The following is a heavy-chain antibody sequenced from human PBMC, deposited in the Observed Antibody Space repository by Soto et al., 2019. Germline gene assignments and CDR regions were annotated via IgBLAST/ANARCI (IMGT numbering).Heavy chain of an antibody. V-gene: IGHV3-23*01. CDR1: GFTFSSYA. CDR3: AKVPIINYYGSGLFDP. CDR2: ISGSGGST. Sequence: RGSLRLSCAASGFTFSSYAMSWVRQAPGKGLEWVSAISGSGGSTYYADSVKGRFTISRDNSKNTLYLQMNSLRAEDTAVYYCAKVPIINYYGSGLFDPWGQGTLVTVSS. D-gene: IGHD3-10*01. J-gene: IGHJ5*02.